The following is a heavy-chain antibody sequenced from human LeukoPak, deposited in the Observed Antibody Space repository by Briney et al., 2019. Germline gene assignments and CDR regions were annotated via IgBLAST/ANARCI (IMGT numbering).Heavy chain of an antibody. Sequence: GGSLRLSCAASGFTFSSYAMSWVRQAPGKGLEWVSAISGSGGSTYYADSVKGRFTISRDNSKNTLYLQMNSLRAEDTAVYYCARELDYYDSSGYYPKYDAFDIWGQGTMVTVSS. J-gene: IGHJ3*02. CDR2: ISGSGGST. D-gene: IGHD3-22*01. V-gene: IGHV3-23*01. CDR3: ARELDYYDSSGYYPKYDAFDI. CDR1: GFTFSSYA.